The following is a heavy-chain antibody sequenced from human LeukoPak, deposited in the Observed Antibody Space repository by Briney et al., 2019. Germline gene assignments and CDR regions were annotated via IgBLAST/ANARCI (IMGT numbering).Heavy chain of an antibody. Sequence: ASVKLSCKASGYIFTKYVVHWVRQAPGQRPEWMGWIKAGNGDTKYSQNLQDRLTITRDTSASTVYMELSSLTSEDTALYYCARDDCGDTCYPGGYWGQGTLVTVSS. CDR1: GYIFTKYV. J-gene: IGHJ4*02. D-gene: IGHD2-21*01. CDR2: IKAGNGDT. CDR3: ARDDCGDTCYPGGY. V-gene: IGHV1-3*01.